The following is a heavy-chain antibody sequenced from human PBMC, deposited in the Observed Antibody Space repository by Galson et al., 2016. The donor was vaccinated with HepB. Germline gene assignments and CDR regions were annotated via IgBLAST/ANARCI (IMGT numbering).Heavy chain of an antibody. CDR2: IWYDGSNK. J-gene: IGHJ6*04. D-gene: IGHD6-6*01. V-gene: IGHV3-33*01. CDR1: GFTFSSYG. CDR3: AREQSTAGLAVDV. Sequence: SLRLSCAASGFTFSSYGMHWVRQAPGRGLEWVALIWYDGSNKYYADSVKGRFTISRDHSKNTLYLQMNSLRAEDTAVYYCAREQSTAGLAVDVWGKGTAVTVSS.